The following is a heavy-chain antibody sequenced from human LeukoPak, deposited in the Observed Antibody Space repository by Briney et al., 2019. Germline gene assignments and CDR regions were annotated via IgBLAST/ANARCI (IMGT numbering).Heavy chain of an antibody. Sequence: PSETLSLTCTVSGGSISGYYWGWMRQRPGRGLQWIGFIPETGSTDYNPPLERRITMSVDNSRNQVSLRVRYATAADTAIYYCARHRRKYTREYHFDSWGQGILVSVSS. CDR3: ARHRRKYTREYHFDS. CDR2: IPETGST. CDR1: GGSISGYY. D-gene: IGHD6-6*01. V-gene: IGHV4-59*08. J-gene: IGHJ4*02.